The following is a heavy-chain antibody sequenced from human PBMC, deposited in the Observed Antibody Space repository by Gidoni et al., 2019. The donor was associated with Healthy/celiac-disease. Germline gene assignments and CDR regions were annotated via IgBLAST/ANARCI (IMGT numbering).Heavy chain of an antibody. J-gene: IGHJ4*02. D-gene: IGHD1-1*01. CDR3: ARDQGPGDRTAFFDY. Sequence: QLVESGGGVFQPGGPFRLSCAALALPFSSYGMHWVRQAPGKGLEWVAVIWYDGSNKYYADSVKGRFTISRDDSKNTLYLQMNSLRAEDTAVYYCARDQGPGDRTAFFDYWGQGTLVTVSS. CDR2: IWYDGSNK. CDR1: ALPFSSYG. V-gene: IGHV3-33*08.